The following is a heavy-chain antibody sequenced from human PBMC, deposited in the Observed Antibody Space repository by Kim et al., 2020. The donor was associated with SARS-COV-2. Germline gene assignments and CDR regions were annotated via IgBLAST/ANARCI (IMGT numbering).Heavy chain of an antibody. D-gene: IGHD5-18*01. CDR2: IIPILGIA. V-gene: IGHV1-69*04. CDR3: ARGDRYSYGFNGMDV. CDR1: GGTFSSYA. Sequence: SVKVSCKASGGTFSSYAISWVRQAPGQGLEWMGRIIPILGIANYAQKFQGRVTITADKSTSTAYMELSSLRSEDTAVYYCARGDRYSYGFNGMDVWGQGTTVTVSS. J-gene: IGHJ6*02.